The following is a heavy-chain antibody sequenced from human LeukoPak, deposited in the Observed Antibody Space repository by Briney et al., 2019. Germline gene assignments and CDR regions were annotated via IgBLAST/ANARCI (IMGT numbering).Heavy chain of an antibody. CDR1: GGSITSRNYC. D-gene: IGHD3-22*01. V-gene: IGHV4-39*01. Sequence: SETLSLTCTVSGGSITSRNYCWGWIRQPPGKGLEWIGGIYYTGSTYYNPSLKSRVTISVDTSKNLFSLRLSSVTASDTAVYFLWEQPPLNYYYCRGYYFDFWGQGTLVTVSS. J-gene: IGHJ4*02. CDR2: IYYTGST. CDR3: WEQPPLNYYYCRGYYFDF.